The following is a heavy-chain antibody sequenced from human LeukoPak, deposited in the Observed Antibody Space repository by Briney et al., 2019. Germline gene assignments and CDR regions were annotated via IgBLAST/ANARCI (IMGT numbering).Heavy chain of an antibody. D-gene: IGHD5-12*01. CDR1: GGSISSGSYY. CDR2: IYYSGGT. J-gene: IGHJ4*02. Sequence: SETLSLTCTVSGGSISSGSYYWGWIRQPPGKGLEWIGSIYYSGGTYYNPSLKSRVTISVDTSKNQFSLKLSSVTAADTAVYYCARDSGSVMGGLNIWGQGTLVTVSS. V-gene: IGHV4-39*07. CDR3: ARDSGSVMGGLNI.